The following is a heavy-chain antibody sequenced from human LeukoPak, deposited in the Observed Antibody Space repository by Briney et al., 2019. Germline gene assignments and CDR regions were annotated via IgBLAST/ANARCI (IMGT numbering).Heavy chain of an antibody. Sequence: GASVKVSCKASGYTFTGYYMHRVRQAPGQGLEWMGWINPNSGGTNYAQKFQGRVTMTRDTSISTAYMELSRLRSDDTAVYYCARAGGGYSSGSFLYWGQGTLVTVSS. J-gene: IGHJ4*02. V-gene: IGHV1-2*02. D-gene: IGHD6-19*01. CDR2: INPNSGGT. CDR3: ARAGGGYSSGSFLY. CDR1: GYTFTGYY.